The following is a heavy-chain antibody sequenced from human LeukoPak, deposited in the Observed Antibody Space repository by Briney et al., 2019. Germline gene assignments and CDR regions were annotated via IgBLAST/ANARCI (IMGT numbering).Heavy chain of an antibody. Sequence: SETLSLTCTVSGGSISSYYWSWIRQPPGKGLEWIGYIYTSGSTNYNPSLKSRVTISVDTSKNQFSLKLSSVTAADTAVYYCARGVLYYDILTGYLDYYMDVWGKGTTVTISS. CDR3: ARGVLYYDILTGYLDYYMDV. CDR2: IYTSGST. V-gene: IGHV4-4*08. D-gene: IGHD3-9*01. J-gene: IGHJ6*03. CDR1: GGSISSYY.